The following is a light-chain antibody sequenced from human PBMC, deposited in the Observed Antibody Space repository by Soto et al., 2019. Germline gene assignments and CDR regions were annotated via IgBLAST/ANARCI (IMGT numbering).Light chain of an antibody. CDR2: KAS. V-gene: IGKV1-5*03. J-gene: IGKJ3*01. CDR1: QSISSW. CDR3: QQYDSWFT. Sequence: DIQMTQSPSTLSASVGDRVTITCRASQSISSWLAWYQQKPGKAPKVLIYKASSLQGGVPSRFSGGGSGTEFTLTISSLQPDDSCTYYCQQYDSWFTFGPGTKVHIK.